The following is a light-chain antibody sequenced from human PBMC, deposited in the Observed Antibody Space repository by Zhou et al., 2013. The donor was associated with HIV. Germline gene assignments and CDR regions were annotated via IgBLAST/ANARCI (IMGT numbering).Light chain of an antibody. CDR2: GAS. J-gene: IGKJ4*01. Sequence: DIQMTQSPSSVSASVGDRVTITCRASQGISSWLAWYQQRPGRAPKLLVSGASTLESGVPSRFSGYGSGTEFSLTITALQPDDFATYFCQQYKTVPLTFGGGTRV. CDR1: QGISSW. V-gene: IGKV1-12*01. CDR3: QQYKTVPLT.